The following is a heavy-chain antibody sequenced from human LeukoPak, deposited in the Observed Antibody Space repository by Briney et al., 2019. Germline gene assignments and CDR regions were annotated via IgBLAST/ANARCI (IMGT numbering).Heavy chain of an antibody. Sequence: SETLSLTCAVYGGPFSGYYWSWIRQPPGKGLEWIGEINHSGSTNYNPSLKSRVTISVDTSKNQFSLKLSSVTAADTAVYYCASVAVAGNPGYWGQGTLVTVSS. V-gene: IGHV4-34*01. D-gene: IGHD6-19*01. CDR1: GGPFSGYY. CDR2: INHSGST. J-gene: IGHJ4*02. CDR3: ASVAVAGNPGY.